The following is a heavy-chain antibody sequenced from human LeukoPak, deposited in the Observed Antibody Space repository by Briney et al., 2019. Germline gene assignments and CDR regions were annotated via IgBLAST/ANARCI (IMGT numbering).Heavy chain of an antibody. CDR1: GFTFRSYD. Sequence: GGSLRLSCAASGFTFRSYDMHWVRQAPGKGLEWVAVVWYDESNKYYVDSVKGRFTISRDNSKNTLYLQMNSLRVEDTALYYCAREDRSGAFDIWGQGTLVTVSS. D-gene: IGHD3-22*01. V-gene: IGHV3-33*01. CDR3: AREDRSGAFDI. CDR2: VWYDESNK. J-gene: IGHJ4*02.